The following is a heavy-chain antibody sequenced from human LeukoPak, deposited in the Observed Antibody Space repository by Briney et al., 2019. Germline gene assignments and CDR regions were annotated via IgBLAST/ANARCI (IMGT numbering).Heavy chain of an antibody. Sequence: ASVKVSCKASGYTFTTYYIHWVRQAPGQGLEWMGFINPSGGSTSYAQKFQGRVTMTRDTSTSTVYMELSSLRCEDTAVYYCDRNVGSGLDYWGQGTLAIVSS. CDR3: DRNVGSGLDY. D-gene: IGHD3-10*01. CDR1: GYTFTTYY. J-gene: IGHJ4*02. V-gene: IGHV1-46*03. CDR2: INPSGGST.